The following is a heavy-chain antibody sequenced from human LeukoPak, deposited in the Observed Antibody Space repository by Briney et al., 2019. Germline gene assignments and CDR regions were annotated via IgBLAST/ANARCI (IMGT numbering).Heavy chain of an antibody. CDR3: ARDRRSGWYAPD. V-gene: IGHV1-2*02. D-gene: IGHD6-13*01. CDR1: GYTFTSYC. J-gene: IGHJ4*02. CDR2: INPSSGGT. Sequence: ASVKVSCKTSGYTFTSYCINWVRQAPGQGLEWMGWINPSSGGTEYAQKFQGRVTMTGDTSISTAYMELSRLRSDNTAVYYCARDRRSGWYAPDWGQRTLVTVSS.